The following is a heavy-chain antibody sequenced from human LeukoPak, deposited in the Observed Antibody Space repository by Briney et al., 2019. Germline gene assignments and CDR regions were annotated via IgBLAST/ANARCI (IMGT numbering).Heavy chain of an antibody. V-gene: IGHV3-53*01. J-gene: IGHJ5*02. CDR3: ARVTSRRYYGLGSYNWFDP. D-gene: IGHD3-10*01. CDR1: GFTVSSNY. CDR2: IYSGGST. Sequence: GGSLRLSCAASGFTVSSNYMSWVRQAPGKGLEWVSVIYSGGSTYYADSVKGRFTISRDNSKNTLYLQMNSLRAEDTAVYYCARVTSRRYYGLGSYNWFDPWGQGTLVTVSS.